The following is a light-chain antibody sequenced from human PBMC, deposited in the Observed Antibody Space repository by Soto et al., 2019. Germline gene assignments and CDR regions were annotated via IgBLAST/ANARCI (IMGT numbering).Light chain of an antibody. CDR3: SSYAGSSRAV. J-gene: IGLJ1*01. V-gene: IGLV2-8*01. Sequence: QSALTQPPSASGSPGQSVTISCTGTSSDVGGYNYVSWYQQHPDKAPKLMIYEVSKRPSGVPDRFSGSKSGNTASLTVSGLQAEDEADYYCSSYAGSSRAVFGTGTKLTVL. CDR2: EVS. CDR1: SSDVGGYNY.